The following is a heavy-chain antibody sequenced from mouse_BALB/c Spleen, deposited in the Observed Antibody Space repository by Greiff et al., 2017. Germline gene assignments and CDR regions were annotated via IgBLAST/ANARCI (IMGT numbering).Heavy chain of an antibody. CDR1: GFTFSSYA. V-gene: IGHV5-6-5*01. Sequence: EVKLVESGGGLVKPGGSLKLSCAASGFTFSSYAMSWVRQTPEKRLEWVASISSGGSTYYPDSVKGRFTISRDNARNILYLQMSSLRSEDTAMYYCARGWDYYGSTPFDYWGQGTTLTVSS. J-gene: IGHJ2*01. CDR2: ISSGGST. D-gene: IGHD1-1*01. CDR3: ARGWDYYGSTPFDY.